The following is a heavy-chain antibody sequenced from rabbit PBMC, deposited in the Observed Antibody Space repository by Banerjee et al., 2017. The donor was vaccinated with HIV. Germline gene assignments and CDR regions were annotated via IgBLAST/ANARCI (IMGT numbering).Heavy chain of an antibody. Sequence: QEQLEEYGGDLVKPEGSLTLTCTASGFSFSSSYWMCWVRQAPGKGLEWIACIYVGSSGKSYYASWAKGRFTISKTSSTTVTLQMTSLTAADTATYFCARDLAGVIGWNFNLWGPGTLVTVS. CDR1: GFSFSSSYW. V-gene: IGHV1S45*01. CDR3: ARDLAGVIGWNFNL. CDR2: IYVGSSGKS. D-gene: IGHD4-1*01. J-gene: IGHJ4*01.